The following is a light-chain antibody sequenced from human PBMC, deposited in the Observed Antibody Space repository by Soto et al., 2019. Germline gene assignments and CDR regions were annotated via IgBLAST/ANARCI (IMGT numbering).Light chain of an antibody. CDR2: DDD. J-gene: IGLJ3*02. CDR3: QAYDYSLTASV. Sequence: QSVLTQPPSVSAAPGQKVTISCSGRSSNIGNNYVSWYQQLPGRAPKVLIYDDDKRPSGIPDRFSGSKSGTSATLGIIGLQTGDEADYYCQAYDYSLTASVFGGGTKLTVL. CDR1: SSNIGNNY. V-gene: IGLV1-51*01.